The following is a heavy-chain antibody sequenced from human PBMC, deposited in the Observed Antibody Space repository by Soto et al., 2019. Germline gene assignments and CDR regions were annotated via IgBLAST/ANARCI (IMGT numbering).Heavy chain of an antibody. Sequence: PSETLSLTCSVSGYSVTSSDYYWAWIRQPPGKGLEWIGSMFYSGLTYYNPSLESRVTLSVDTSKNQFSVRLNSVTAADTAVYYCAPLSVSLSGPYGIHVWGQVTTVTVS. CDR2: MFYSGLT. CDR3: APLSVSLSGPYGIHV. V-gene: IGHV4-39*01. J-gene: IGHJ6*02. D-gene: IGHD2-15*01. CDR1: GYSVTSSDYY.